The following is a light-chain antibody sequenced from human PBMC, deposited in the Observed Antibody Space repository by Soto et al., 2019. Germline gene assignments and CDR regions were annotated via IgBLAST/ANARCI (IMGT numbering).Light chain of an antibody. CDR2: AAS. CDR1: QGISNF. CDR3: QHLNSYPRT. J-gene: IGKJ1*01. V-gene: IGKV1-9*01. Sequence: DIQLPQSPSFLSASVGDRVTITCRASQGISNFLAWYQQKPGKAPNLLIYAASTLRSGVRSRFSGSGSGTEYTLTISSLQPEDFATYYCQHLNSYPRTFGQGTKVEIK.